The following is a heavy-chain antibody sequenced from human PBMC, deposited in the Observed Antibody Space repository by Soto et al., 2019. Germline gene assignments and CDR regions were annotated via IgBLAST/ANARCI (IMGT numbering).Heavy chain of an antibody. Sequence: SETLSLTCTVSGGSISSYYWSWIRQPPGKGLEWFGYIYYSGSTNYNPSLKSRVTISVDTSKNQFSLKLSSVTAADTAVYYCARSTDILTGYLTNWYFDLWGRGTLVT. CDR3: ARSTDILTGYLTNWYFDL. CDR2: IYYSGST. J-gene: IGHJ2*01. CDR1: GGSISSYY. D-gene: IGHD3-9*01. V-gene: IGHV4-59*01.